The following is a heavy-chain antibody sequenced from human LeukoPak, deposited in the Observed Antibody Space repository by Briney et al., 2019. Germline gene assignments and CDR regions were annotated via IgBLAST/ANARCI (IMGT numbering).Heavy chain of an antibody. CDR3: ARDRGTPYYYYMDV. Sequence: GGSLRLSCAASGFTFSSYGMSWVRQAPGKGPEWVAVIWYDGSNKYYADSVKGRFTISRDNSKNTLYLQMNSLRAEDTAVYYCARDRGTPYYYYMDVWGKGTTVTVSS. J-gene: IGHJ6*03. V-gene: IGHV3-33*01. CDR2: IWYDGSNK. CDR1: GFTFSSYG. D-gene: IGHD3-10*01.